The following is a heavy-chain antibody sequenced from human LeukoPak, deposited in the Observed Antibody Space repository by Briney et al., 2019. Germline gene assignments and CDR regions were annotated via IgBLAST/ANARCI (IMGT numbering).Heavy chain of an antibody. D-gene: IGHD2-2*01. CDR2: ISGSGGST. Sequence: GGSLRLSCAASGFTFKNYAMSWVRQAPGKGLEWVSGISGSGGSTYYADSVKGRFSISRDNSKNTLYLQMNSLRAEDTAVYYCAKGSVSVVVPAVIPYYWGQGTLVTVSS. V-gene: IGHV3-23*01. CDR3: AKGSVSVVVPAVIPYY. CDR1: GFTFKNYA. J-gene: IGHJ4*02.